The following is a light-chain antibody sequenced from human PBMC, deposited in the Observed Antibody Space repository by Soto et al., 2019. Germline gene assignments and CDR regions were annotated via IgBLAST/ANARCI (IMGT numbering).Light chain of an antibody. Sequence: SRMTPNPILLSPSTRDRGTLTSRASHRLNTYLAWYQQKPGTAPKLLIYGVSSLQSGVPSRFSGSGSGTAFTLIISSLQSEDFATYYCQQYFSYPYTFGQGTKVDIK. CDR1: HRLNTY. CDR2: GVS. J-gene: IGKJ2*01. V-gene: IGKV1-8*01. CDR3: QQYFSYPYT.